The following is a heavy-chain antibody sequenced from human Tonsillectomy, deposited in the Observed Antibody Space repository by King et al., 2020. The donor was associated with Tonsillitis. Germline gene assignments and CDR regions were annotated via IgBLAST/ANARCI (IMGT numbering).Heavy chain of an antibody. Sequence: QVQLVESGGGVVRPGRSLRLSCAASGFTFRNYAMHWVRQAPGKGLEWVAIISYDGTNKFYADSVKGRFTISRDSSKNTLYLQMNSLRADDTAVYYCARDRGSRVLDIDYWGQGTLVTVSS. V-gene: IGHV3-30*04. J-gene: IGHJ4*02. CDR2: ISYDGTNK. CDR3: ARDRGSRVLDIDY. D-gene: IGHD1-26*01. CDR1: GFTFRNYA.